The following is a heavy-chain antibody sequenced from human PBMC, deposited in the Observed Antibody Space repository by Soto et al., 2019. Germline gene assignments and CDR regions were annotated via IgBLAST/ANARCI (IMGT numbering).Heavy chain of an antibody. J-gene: IGHJ3*02. CDR2: INSDGSST. CDR1: GFTFSSYW. CDR3: ARGSDSDYESAFDI. V-gene: IGHV3-74*01. Sequence: GGSLRLSCAASGFTFSSYWMHWVRQAPGKGLVWVSRINSDGSSTSYADSVKGRFTISRDNAKNTLYLQLNSLRAEDTAVYYCARGSDSDYESAFDIWGQGTMVTVSS. D-gene: IGHD5-12*01.